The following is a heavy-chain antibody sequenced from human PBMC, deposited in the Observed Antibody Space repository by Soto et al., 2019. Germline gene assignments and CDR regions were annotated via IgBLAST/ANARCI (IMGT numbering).Heavy chain of an antibody. J-gene: IGHJ3*02. Sequence: GGSLRLSCAASGFTFSSYGMHWVRQAPGKGLEWVAVIWYDGSNKYYADSVKGRFTISRDNSKNTLYLQMNSLRAEDTAVYYCARDLPNASSGYYSPDDAFDIWGQGTMVTVSS. D-gene: IGHD3-22*01. CDR2: IWYDGSNK. CDR3: ARDLPNASSGYYSPDDAFDI. V-gene: IGHV3-33*01. CDR1: GFTFSSYG.